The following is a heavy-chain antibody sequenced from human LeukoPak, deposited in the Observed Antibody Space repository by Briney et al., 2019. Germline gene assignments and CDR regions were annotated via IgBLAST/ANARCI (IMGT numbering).Heavy chain of an antibody. Sequence: SETLSPTCSVSGGSISRSDYYWSWIRQPPGKGLEWIGYIYYSGITYYNPSLKSRVTISVDTSKNQFSLKLSSVTAADTAVYYCARDNWNYGSSMDVWGQGTTVTVSS. V-gene: IGHV4-30-4*01. CDR1: GGSISRSDYY. J-gene: IGHJ6*02. D-gene: IGHD1-7*01. CDR2: IYYSGIT. CDR3: ARDNWNYGSSMDV.